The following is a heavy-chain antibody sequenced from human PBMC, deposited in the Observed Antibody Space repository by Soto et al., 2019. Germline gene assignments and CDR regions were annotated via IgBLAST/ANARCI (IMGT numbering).Heavy chain of an antibody. J-gene: IGHJ4*02. Sequence: HPGGSLRLSCPASGFTFTRHWMSWLRQAPGKGLEWVANIQEHRRVKNYIDSVKGRFTISRDNAKNSLYLQMNSLRAGDTAVYYCAREHQLLWAALEIDLALQTPGYFDYWGQGTLVTVSS. D-gene: IGHD2-2*01. CDR3: AREHQLLWAALEIDLALQTPGYFDY. CDR2: IQEHRRVK. CDR1: GFTFTRHW. V-gene: IGHV3-7*01.